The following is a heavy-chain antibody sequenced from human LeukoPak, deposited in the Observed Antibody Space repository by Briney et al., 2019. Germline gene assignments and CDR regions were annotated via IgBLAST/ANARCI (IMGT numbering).Heavy chain of an antibody. Sequence: GGSLRLSRAASGFTFSSYSMNWVRQAPGKGLEWVSSISSSSSYIYYADSVKGRFTISRDNAKNSLYLQMNSLRAEDTAVYYCARALLGYCSGGSCYEDYWGQGTLVTVSS. CDR3: ARALLGYCSGGSCYEDY. J-gene: IGHJ4*02. D-gene: IGHD2-15*01. V-gene: IGHV3-21*01. CDR1: GFTFSSYS. CDR2: ISSSSSYI.